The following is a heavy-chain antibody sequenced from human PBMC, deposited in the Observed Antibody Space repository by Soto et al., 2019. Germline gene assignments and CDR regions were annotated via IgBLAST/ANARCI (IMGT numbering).Heavy chain of an antibody. CDR2: IIWNTGRV. V-gene: IGHV3-9*01. CDR3: KEDITQGGAEV. J-gene: IGHJ6*01. Sequence: GLSXRLSGSVSVRSCHAACIHLFRQAPGKGLEWVSGIIWNTGRVGYADSVKGRLTISRDKTKNSLYLQMNSLRVEDTALYFCKEDITQGGAEVWGQGTTVNV. D-gene: IGHD3-16*01. CDR1: VRSCHAAC.